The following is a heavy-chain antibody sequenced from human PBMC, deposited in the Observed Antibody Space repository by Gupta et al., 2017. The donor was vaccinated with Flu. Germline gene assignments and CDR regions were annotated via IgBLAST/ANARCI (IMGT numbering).Heavy chain of an antibody. Sequence: QVQLVQSGAEVKKPGSSVKVSCKASGGTFSSYAISWVRQAPGQGLEWMGGIIPIFGTANYAQKFQGRVTITADKSTSTAYMELSSLRSEDTAVYYCATTVTTRPLIRGDMGYYYYYGMDVWGQGTTVTVSS. J-gene: IGHJ6*02. V-gene: IGHV1-69*06. CDR1: GGTFSSYA. D-gene: IGHD4-17*01. CDR2: IIPIFGTA. CDR3: ATTVTTRPLIRGDMGYYYYYGMDV.